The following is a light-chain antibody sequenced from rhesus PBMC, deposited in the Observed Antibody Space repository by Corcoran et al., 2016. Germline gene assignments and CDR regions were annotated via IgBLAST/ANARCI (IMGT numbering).Light chain of an antibody. CDR1: QGIISY. Sequence: DIQMTQSPSSLSASVGDRVTITCRASQGIISYLAWYQQKPGKAPKPLIYSASNLETGVPSRFSGRGSGTEFTLTISSLQPGDFATYYCQQYNSDPRTFGQGTKVEIK. CDR3: QQYNSDPRT. V-gene: IGKV1-37*01. CDR2: SAS. J-gene: IGKJ1*01.